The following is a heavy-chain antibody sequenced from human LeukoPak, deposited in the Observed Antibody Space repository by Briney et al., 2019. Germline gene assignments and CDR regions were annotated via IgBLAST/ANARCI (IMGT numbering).Heavy chain of an antibody. CDR1: GYTFTGYY. Sequence: ASVKVSCKASGYTFTGYYMHWVRQAPGQGLEWMGWINPNSGGTNYAQKFQGRVTMTRDTFISTAYMELSRLRSDDTAVYYCATGESIAARPEFDYWGQGTLVTVSS. CDR2: INPNSGGT. V-gene: IGHV1-2*02. J-gene: IGHJ4*02. D-gene: IGHD6-6*01. CDR3: ATGESIAARPEFDY.